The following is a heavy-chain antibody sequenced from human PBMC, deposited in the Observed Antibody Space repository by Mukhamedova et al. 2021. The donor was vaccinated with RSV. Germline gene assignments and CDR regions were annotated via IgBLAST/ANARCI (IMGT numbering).Heavy chain of an antibody. V-gene: IGHV4-39*01. D-gene: IGHD3-10*01. J-gene: IGHJ5*02. CDR3: TRHAFTYPSGSPFDP. Sequence: QPPGKGLEWIGSIYYSGSTYYNPSLKSRVIISVDTSKNQFSLKLSSVTAADTAVYYCTRHAFTYPSGSPFDPWGQGTVVTVSS. CDR2: IYYSGST.